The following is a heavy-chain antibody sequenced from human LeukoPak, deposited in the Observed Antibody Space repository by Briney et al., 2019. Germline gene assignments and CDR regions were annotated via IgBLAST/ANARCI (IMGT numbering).Heavy chain of an antibody. CDR2: INPNSGGT. V-gene: IGHV1-2*02. J-gene: IGHJ4*02. Sequence: ASVKVSCKASGYTFTGYYMHWVRQAPGQGLEWMGWINPNSGGTNYAQKFQGRVTMTRDTSISTAYMELSRLGSDDTAVYYCARSLGYXXGFDYWGQGTLVTVSS. CDR3: ARSLGYXXGFDY. CDR1: GYTFTGYY. D-gene: IGHD1-26*01.